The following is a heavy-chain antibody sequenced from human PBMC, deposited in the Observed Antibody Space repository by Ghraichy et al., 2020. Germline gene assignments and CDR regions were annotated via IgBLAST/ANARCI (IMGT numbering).Heavy chain of an antibody. CDR1: GFTFDDYG. CDR3: ARSSQWLVLGIDFDY. V-gene: IGHV3-20*04. Sequence: LSLTCAASGFTFDDYGMSWVRQAPGKGLEWVSGINWNGGSTGYADSVKGRFTISRDNAKNSLYLQMNSLRAEDTALYYCARSSQWLVLGIDFDYWGQGTLVTVSS. CDR2: INWNGGST. J-gene: IGHJ4*02. D-gene: IGHD6-19*01.